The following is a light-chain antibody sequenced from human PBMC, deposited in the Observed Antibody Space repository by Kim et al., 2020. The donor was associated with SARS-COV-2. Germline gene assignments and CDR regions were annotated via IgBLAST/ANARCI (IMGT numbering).Light chain of an antibody. V-gene: IGLV2-18*02. Sequence: PGQSVTISCTGTSSDVGSYNRVSWYQQPPGTAPKLMIYEVSNRPSGVPDRFSGSKSGNTASLTISGLQAEDEADYYCSSYSSSSVLFGGGTQLTVL. CDR3: SSYSSSSVL. J-gene: IGLJ2*01. CDR1: SSDVGSYNR. CDR2: EVS.